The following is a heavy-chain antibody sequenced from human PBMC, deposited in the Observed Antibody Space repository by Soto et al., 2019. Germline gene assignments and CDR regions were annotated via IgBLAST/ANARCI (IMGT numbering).Heavy chain of an antibody. D-gene: IGHD6-19*01. Sequence: SETLSLTCDVSGASITTYYWSWIRQAPGKGLEWIGNVYHTGSTDYTSSLRSRVTTSVDTSKNQFSLNMNSVTAADTAVYYCARRLFGSGWTLDSWGQGALVTVSS. V-gene: IGHV4-59*13. CDR1: GASITTYY. CDR3: ARRLFGSGWTLDS. J-gene: IGHJ4*02. CDR2: VYHTGST.